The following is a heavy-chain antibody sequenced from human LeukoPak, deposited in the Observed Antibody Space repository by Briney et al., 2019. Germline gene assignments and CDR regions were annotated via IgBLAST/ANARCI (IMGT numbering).Heavy chain of an antibody. CDR1: GFTFSSYS. CDR3: ARELYYDSSGLDDY. V-gene: IGHV3-48*04. CDR2: ISSSSSTI. Sequence: QPGGSLRLSCAASGFTFSSYSMNWVRQAPGKGLEWVSYISSSSSTIYYADSVKGRFTISRDNAKNSLYLQMNSLRAEDTAVYYCARELYYDSSGLDDYWGQGTLVTVSS. D-gene: IGHD3-22*01. J-gene: IGHJ4*02.